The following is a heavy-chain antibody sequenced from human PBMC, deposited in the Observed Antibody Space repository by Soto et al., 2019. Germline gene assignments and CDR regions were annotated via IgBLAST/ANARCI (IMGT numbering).Heavy chain of an antibody. J-gene: IGHJ4*02. Sequence: EVQLLESGGGLVQPGGSLRLSCAASGFTFSSYAMSWVRQAPGKGLEWVSAISGSGGSTYYADSVKGRFTISRDNSKNTLYLQMNSLRAEDTAVYYCAKVRRARVVVVAAPFDYWGQGTLVTVSS. CDR3: AKVRRARVVVVAAPFDY. CDR1: GFTFSSYA. D-gene: IGHD2-15*01. CDR2: ISGSGGST. V-gene: IGHV3-23*01.